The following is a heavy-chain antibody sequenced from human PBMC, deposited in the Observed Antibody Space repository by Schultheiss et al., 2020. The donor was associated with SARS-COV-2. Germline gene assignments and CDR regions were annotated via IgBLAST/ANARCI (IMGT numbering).Heavy chain of an antibody. Sequence: GGSLRLSCAASGITFSSYSMNWVRQAPGKGLEWVSSISSSSSYIYYADSVKGRFTISRDNAKNTLYLQMNSLRAEDTAVYYCARGQYYGSGSYYYYYYYMDVWGKGTTVTVSS. D-gene: IGHD3-10*01. CDR3: ARGQYYGSGSYYYYYYYMDV. V-gene: IGHV3-21*01. CDR1: GITFSSYS. CDR2: ISSSSSYI. J-gene: IGHJ6*03.